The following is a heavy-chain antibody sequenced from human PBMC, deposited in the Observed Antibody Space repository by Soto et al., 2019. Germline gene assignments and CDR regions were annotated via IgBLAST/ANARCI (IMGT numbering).Heavy chain of an antibody. Sequence: GGSLRLSCAASGFTFSSYAMHWVRQAPGKGLEWVAVISYDGSNKYYADSVKGRFTISRDNSKNTLYLQMNSLRAEDTAVYYCASQYSSGWYRYFDYWGQGTLVTVSS. CDR3: ASQYSSGWYRYFDY. D-gene: IGHD6-19*01. CDR2: ISYDGSNK. CDR1: GFTFSSYA. V-gene: IGHV3-30-3*01. J-gene: IGHJ4*02.